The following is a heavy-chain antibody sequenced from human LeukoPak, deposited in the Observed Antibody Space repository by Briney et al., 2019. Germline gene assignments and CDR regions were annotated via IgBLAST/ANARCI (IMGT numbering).Heavy chain of an antibody. CDR1: GFTFGTHA. CDR3: ARSSEN. V-gene: IGHV3-23*01. CDR2: ISGGGGTT. J-gene: IGHJ4*02. Sequence: GGSLRLSCAASGFTFGTHAMSWVRQAPGKGLEWVSSISGGGGTTYYADSVKGRFTVSRDNSKSTLYLEMNSLRAEDTAVYYCARSSENWGQGTLVTVSS.